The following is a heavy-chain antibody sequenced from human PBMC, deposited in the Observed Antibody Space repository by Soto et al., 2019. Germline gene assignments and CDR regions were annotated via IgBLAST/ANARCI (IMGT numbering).Heavy chain of an antibody. CDR3: VKDRRDGYNPFDY. Sequence: GGSLRLSCSASGFTFSSYAMHWVRQAPGKGLEYVSAIRSNGGSTYYADSVKGRFTISRDNSKNTLYLQMSSLRAEDTAVYYCVKDRRDGYNPFDYWGQGTLVTVSS. CDR2: IRSNGGST. D-gene: IGHD5-12*01. V-gene: IGHV3-64D*08. CDR1: GFTFSSYA. J-gene: IGHJ4*02.